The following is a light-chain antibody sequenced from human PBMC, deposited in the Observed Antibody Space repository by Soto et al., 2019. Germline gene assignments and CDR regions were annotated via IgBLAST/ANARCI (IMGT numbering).Light chain of an antibody. V-gene: IGKV2-28*01. CDR3: MHALQTP. CDR2: LGS. J-gene: IGKJ5*01. Sequence: DLVMTQSPLSLPVTPGEPASISCRSSQSLLHSNGYNYLDWYLQKPGQSPQLLIYLGSNRASGVTDRFRGSGSGTDFTLTISRVEAEDVGVYYCMHALQTPFGPGTRLEIK. CDR1: QSLLHSNGYNY.